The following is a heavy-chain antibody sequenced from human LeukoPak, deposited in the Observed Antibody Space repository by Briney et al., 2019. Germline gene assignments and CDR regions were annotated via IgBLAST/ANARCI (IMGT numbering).Heavy chain of an antibody. CDR3: ARVVCSSTSCPRGNAFDI. D-gene: IGHD2-2*01. CDR2: IYYSGST. CDR1: GSINNYY. Sequence: PSETLSLTCTVSGSINNYYWSWIRQPPGKGLEWIGYIYYSGSTNYNPSLKSRVTISVDTSKNQFSLNLSSVTAADTAVYYCARVVCSSTSCPRGNAFDIWGQGTMVTVPS. J-gene: IGHJ3*02. V-gene: IGHV4-59*01.